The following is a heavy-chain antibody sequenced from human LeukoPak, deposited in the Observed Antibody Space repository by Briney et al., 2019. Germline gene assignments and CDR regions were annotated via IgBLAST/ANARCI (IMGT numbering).Heavy chain of an antibody. CDR3: ASRNHYDSSGLLDY. Sequence: GGSLRLSCAASGFTFSSYSMNWVRQAPGERLEWVSSISSSSTYIYYADSVKGRFTISRDNSKNTLYLQMNSLRAEDTAVYYCASRNHYDSSGLLDYWGQGTLVTVSS. J-gene: IGHJ4*02. D-gene: IGHD3-22*01. CDR2: ISSSSTYI. CDR1: GFTFSSYS. V-gene: IGHV3-21*04.